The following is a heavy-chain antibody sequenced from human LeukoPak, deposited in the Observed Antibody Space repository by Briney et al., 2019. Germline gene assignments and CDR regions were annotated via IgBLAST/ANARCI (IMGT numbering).Heavy chain of an antibody. CDR3: AKDLEYSSSSGPDY. D-gene: IGHD6-6*01. V-gene: IGHV3-23*01. CDR2: ISGSGAST. J-gene: IGHJ4*02. Sequence: GGSLRLSCAASGFTFSSYAMSWVRQAPGKGLEWVSAISGSGASTYYADSVKGRFTISRDNSKNTLHLQMNSLRAEDTAVYYCAKDLEYSSSSGPDYWGQGTLVTVSS. CDR1: GFTFSSYA.